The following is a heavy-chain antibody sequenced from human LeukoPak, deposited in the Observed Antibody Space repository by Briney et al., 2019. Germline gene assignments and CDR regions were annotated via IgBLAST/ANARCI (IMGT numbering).Heavy chain of an antibody. D-gene: IGHD4-23*01. J-gene: IGHJ3*02. CDR1: EFIVSSNY. CDR2: IYSGGGI. V-gene: IGHV3-53*01. Sequence: GGSLRLSCAASEFIVSSNYMNWVRQAPGKGLEWVSVIYSGGGIYYADSVKGRFTISRDISKNMLYLQMNSLRADDTAVYYCARGHNTATSGNRAFDIWGQGTMVTVSS. CDR3: ARGHNTATSGNRAFDI.